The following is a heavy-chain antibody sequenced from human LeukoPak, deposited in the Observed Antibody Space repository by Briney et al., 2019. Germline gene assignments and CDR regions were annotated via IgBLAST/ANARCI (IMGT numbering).Heavy chain of an antibody. CDR1: GYTFTGYY. V-gene: IGHV1-2*04. Sequence: ASVKVSCKASGYTFTGYYMHWVRQAPGQGLGWMGWINPNSGGTNYAQKFQGWVTMTRDTSISTAYMELSRLRSDDTAVYYCARGLGKRRFDAFDIWGQGTMVTVSS. J-gene: IGHJ3*02. D-gene: IGHD7-27*01. CDR2: INPNSGGT. CDR3: ARGLGKRRFDAFDI.